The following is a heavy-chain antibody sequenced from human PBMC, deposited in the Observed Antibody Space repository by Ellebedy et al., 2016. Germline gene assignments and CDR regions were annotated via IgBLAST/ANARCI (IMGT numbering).Heavy chain of an antibody. Sequence: GSLRLXCTLSGGSISSNNYYWGWIRQPPGKGLEWIGSMYYSGSTYYKPSLLGRVTISVDTSENQFSLKLSSVTAADTATYYCARDSTGRRFDPWGQGTLVTVAS. CDR3: ARDSTGRRFDP. J-gene: IGHJ5*02. V-gene: IGHV4-39*07. D-gene: IGHD2-8*02. CDR2: MYYSGST. CDR1: GGSISSNNYY.